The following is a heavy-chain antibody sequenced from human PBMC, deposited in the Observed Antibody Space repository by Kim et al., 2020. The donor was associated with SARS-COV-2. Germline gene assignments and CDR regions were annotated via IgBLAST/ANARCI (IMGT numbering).Heavy chain of an antibody. J-gene: IGHJ4*02. CDR1: GYIFTAYY. V-gene: IGHV1-2*02. Sequence: ASVKVSCKASGYIFTAYYTHWVRQAPGQGLEWIGWVNPNTGDTDYAQKFQGRVTMTRDTSISTAYMELTRLRSDDTAIYYCARQEVTSSFDFWGQGTRVT. CDR3: ARQEVTSSFDF. CDR2: VNPNTGDT.